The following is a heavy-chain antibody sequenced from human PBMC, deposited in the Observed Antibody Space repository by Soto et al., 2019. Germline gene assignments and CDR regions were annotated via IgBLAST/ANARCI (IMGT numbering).Heavy chain of an antibody. CDR1: GGFVNSDTHS. Sequence: SETLSLTCTVSGGFVNSDTHSWSWIRQTPGKRLEWIGFIYSGGSTKNPSLRSRVTMSVDTSKNQFSLKLRSVIVADTAVYHCARFVRSCSATTCSTRADVWGQGMTVTVSS. D-gene: IGHD2-2*01. CDR2: IYSGGST. J-gene: IGHJ6*02. V-gene: IGHV4-61*01. CDR3: ARFVRSCSATTCSTRADV.